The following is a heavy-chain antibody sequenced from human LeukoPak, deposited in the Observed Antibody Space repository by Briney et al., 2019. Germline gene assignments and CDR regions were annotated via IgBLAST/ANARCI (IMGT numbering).Heavy chain of an antibody. Sequence: GGSLRLSCVASGFTVSSNYMSWVRQAPGKGLEWVSVIYSGGSTYYADSVKGRFTISRDNSKNTLYLQMSSLRADDTAVYYCARGLIAGAGPEGNWGQGTLVTVSS. D-gene: IGHD6-13*01. J-gene: IGHJ4*02. CDR2: IYSGGST. CDR1: GFTVSSNY. V-gene: IGHV3-53*01. CDR3: ARGLIAGAGPEGN.